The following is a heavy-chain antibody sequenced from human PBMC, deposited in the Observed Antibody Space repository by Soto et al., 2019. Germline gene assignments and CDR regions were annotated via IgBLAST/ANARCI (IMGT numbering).Heavy chain of an antibody. CDR1: GYTFSNFW. J-gene: IGHJ4*02. Sequence: GESLKISCQCSGYTFSNFWVGWVRQLPGQGLEWMGIIYPGDHETRYSPSFHGKVTISAEKSINTAYLQWNSLEASDSAFYFCERSPRSSPYFDHWGQGALVTVS. CDR3: ERSPRSSPYFDH. CDR2: IYPGDHET. V-gene: IGHV5-51*01. D-gene: IGHD6-13*01.